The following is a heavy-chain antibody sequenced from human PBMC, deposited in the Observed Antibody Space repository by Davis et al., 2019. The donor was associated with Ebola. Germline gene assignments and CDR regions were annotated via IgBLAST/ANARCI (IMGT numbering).Heavy chain of an antibody. J-gene: IGHJ5*02. CDR2: IIPIFGTA. D-gene: IGHD1-26*01. CDR1: GGTFSSYA. CDR3: ARVGATMYGWFDP. V-gene: IGHV1-69*13. Sequence: SVKVSCKASGGTFSSYAISWVRQAPGQGLEWMGGIIPIFGTANYAQKFQGRVTITADESTSTAYMELSSLRYEDTAVYYCARVGATMYGWFDPWGQGTLVTVSS.